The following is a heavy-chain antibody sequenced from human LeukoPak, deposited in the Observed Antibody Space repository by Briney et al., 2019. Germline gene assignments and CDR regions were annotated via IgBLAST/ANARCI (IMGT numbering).Heavy chain of an antibody. V-gene: IGHV1-69*05. J-gene: IGHJ4*02. Sequence: GSSVKVSRKASGGTFSSYAISWVRQAPGQGLEWMGGIIPIFGTANYAQKFQGRVTITTDESTSTAYMELSSLRSEDTAVYYCARGYSSGWYVSPPFDYWGQGTLVTVSS. D-gene: IGHD6-19*01. CDR3: ARGYSSGWYVSPPFDY. CDR2: IIPIFGTA. CDR1: GGTFSSYA.